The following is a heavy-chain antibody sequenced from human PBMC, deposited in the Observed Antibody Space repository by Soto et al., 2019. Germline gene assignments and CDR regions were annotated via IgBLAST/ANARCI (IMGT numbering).Heavy chain of an antibody. V-gene: IGHV3-33*08. J-gene: IGHJ6*02. CDR2: IWYDGSNK. CDR3: ASDPHSGYDYDYYYYGMDV. D-gene: IGHD5-12*01. Sequence: PGGSLRLSCAASGFTLSRYTMHWVRQAPGKGLEWVAVIWYDGSNKYYADSVKGRFTISRDNAKNSLYLQMNSLRAEDTAVYYCASDPHSGYDYDYYYYGMDVWGQGTTVTVSS. CDR1: GFTLSRYT.